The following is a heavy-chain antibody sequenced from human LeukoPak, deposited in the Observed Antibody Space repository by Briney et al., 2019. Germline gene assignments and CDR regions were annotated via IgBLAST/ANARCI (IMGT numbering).Heavy chain of an antibody. CDR2: INPNSGDT. CDR1: GYTFTSYA. CDR3: ATQRGSYLWGTDFDY. D-gene: IGHD3-16*01. V-gene: IGHV1-2*02. J-gene: IGHJ4*02. Sequence: ASVKVSCKASGYTFTSYAMHWVRQAPGQGLEWMGWINPNSGDTKYAQKFQGRVTMTRDTSISTAYMELSRLRSDDTAVYYCATQRGSYLWGTDFDYWGQGTLVTVSS.